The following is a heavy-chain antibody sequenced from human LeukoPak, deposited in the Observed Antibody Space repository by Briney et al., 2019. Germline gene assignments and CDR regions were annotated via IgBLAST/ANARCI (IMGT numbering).Heavy chain of an antibody. J-gene: IGHJ3*02. CDR3: ARDGTTGSDAFDI. CDR1: GGSISSSSYY. D-gene: IGHD1-1*01. V-gene: IGHV4-39*02. CDR2: MYYSGST. Sequence: PSETLSLTCTVSGGSISSSSYYWGWIRKPPGKELEWIGSMYYSGSTYYNPSLKSRVTISVDTSKNQFSLNLSSVTAADTAVYYCARDGTTGSDAFDIWGQGTMVTVSS.